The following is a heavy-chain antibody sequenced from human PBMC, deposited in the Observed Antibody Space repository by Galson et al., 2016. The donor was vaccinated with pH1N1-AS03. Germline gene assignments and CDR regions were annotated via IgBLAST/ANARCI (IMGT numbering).Heavy chain of an antibody. CDR3: ARDFNWRIDY. CDR1: GFSLDSTDVN. V-gene: IGHV2-5*01. CDR2: IRWNGDK. Sequence: ALVKPTQTLTLTCTFSGFSLDSTDVNVAWIRQPPGKALEWLALIRWNGDKHYSPSLKNRLTVTKDTSKNQVVLTMTNLDPVDTATYFCARDFNWRIDYWGQGTLVTVSS. D-gene: IGHD1-1*01. J-gene: IGHJ4*02.